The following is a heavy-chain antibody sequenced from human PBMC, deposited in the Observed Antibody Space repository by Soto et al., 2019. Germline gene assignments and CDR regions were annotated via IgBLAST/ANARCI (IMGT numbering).Heavy chain of an antibody. V-gene: IGHV4-59*08. CDR1: GCSISSYY. CDR2: IYYSGST. J-gene: IGHJ4*02. Sequence: SETLSLTCPVSGCSISSYYLSWIRQPPGKGLEWIGYIYYSGSTNYNPSLKSRVTISVDTSKNQFSLKLSSVTAADTAVYYCASLNGDYXSYWGQGTLVTVSS. D-gene: IGHD4-17*01. CDR3: ASLNGDYXSY.